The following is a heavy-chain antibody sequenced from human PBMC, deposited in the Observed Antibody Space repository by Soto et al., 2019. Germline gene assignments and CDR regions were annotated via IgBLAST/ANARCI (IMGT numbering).Heavy chain of an antibody. V-gene: IGHV2-5*02. CDR1: GFSLTTSGVG. D-gene: IGHD3-10*01. CDR2: IYWDDDK. CDR3: AHHPYYGLGSYSGDY. Sequence: QITLKESGPTLVRPTQTLTLTCTFSGFSLTTSGVGVGWIRQPPGKALEWLAVIYWDDDKRYSSSLKSRITIAKDTSKNQVVLTMTNMAPVDTATYYCAHHPYYGLGSYSGDYWGQGTLVTVSS. J-gene: IGHJ4*02.